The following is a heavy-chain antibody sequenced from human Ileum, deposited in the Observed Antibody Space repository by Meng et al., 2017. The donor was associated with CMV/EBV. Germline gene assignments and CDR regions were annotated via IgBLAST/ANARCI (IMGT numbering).Heavy chain of an antibody. Sequence: ASVKVSCKASGYTFTNHDINWVRQATGQGLEWMGWMNPNTGNTGYAQKFQGRVTMTRNTSISTAYMQLISLRSDDTAVYYCARDSVWGYYYYYGLDVWGQGTTVTVSS. CDR3: ARDSVWGYYYYYGLDV. D-gene: IGHD3-16*01. J-gene: IGHJ6*02. CDR1: GYTFTNHD. CDR2: MNPNTGNT. V-gene: IGHV1-8*01.